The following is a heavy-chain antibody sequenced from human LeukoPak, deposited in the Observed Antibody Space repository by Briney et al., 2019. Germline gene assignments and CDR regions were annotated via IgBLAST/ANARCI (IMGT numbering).Heavy chain of an antibody. V-gene: IGHV3-21*04. CDR2: ITSSSSYV. CDR3: ARKGRYSGSYYYYYYMDV. CDR1: GFTFSSYN. J-gene: IGHJ6*03. D-gene: IGHD1-26*01. Sequence: GGSLRLSCEASGFTFSSYNMNWVRQAPGKRLEWVSSITSSSSYVFYADSVKGRFTISRDNAKNSLYLQMNSLRAEDTAVYYCARKGRYSGSYYYYYYMDVWGKGTTVTVSS.